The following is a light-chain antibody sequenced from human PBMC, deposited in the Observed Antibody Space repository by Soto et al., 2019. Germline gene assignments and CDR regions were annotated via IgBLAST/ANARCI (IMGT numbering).Light chain of an antibody. Sequence: QSALTQPASVSGSPGQSITISCTGTSSDVGGYNYVSWYQQHPGKGPKLIIYDVSDRPSGVSNLFSGSKSGNTASLTISGLQAEDEANYYCCSYTSSATLVVFGGGTKLTVL. V-gene: IGLV2-14*03. J-gene: IGLJ2*01. CDR2: DVS. CDR3: CSYTSSATLVV. CDR1: SSDVGGYNY.